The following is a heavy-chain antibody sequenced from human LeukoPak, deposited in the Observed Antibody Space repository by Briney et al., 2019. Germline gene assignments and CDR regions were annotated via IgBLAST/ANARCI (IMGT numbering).Heavy chain of an antibody. J-gene: IGHJ6*03. CDR2: ISWNSGSI. CDR3: AKDIRRSFWGVNMDV. D-gene: IGHD3-16*01. V-gene: IGHV3-9*01. Sequence: PGGSLRLSCAASGFTFDDYAMHWVRQAPGKGLEWVSGISWNSGSIGYADSVKGRFTISRDNAKNSLYLQMNSLRAEDTALYYCAKDIRRSFWGVNMDVWGKGTTVTISS. CDR1: GFTFDDYA.